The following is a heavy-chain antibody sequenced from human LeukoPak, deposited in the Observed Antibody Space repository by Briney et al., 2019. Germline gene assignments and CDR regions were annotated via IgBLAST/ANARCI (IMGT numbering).Heavy chain of an antibody. Sequence: GGSLRLSCVASGFTFSNYWMSWVSQAPGKGLEWVSNIKQDGSEKYYVDSVKGRFTVSRDNAKNSLYLQMDSLRAEDTAVYYCARVGRTVPSAKRGGTDFDYWGQGTLVTVSS. CDR1: GFTFSNYW. CDR3: ARVGRTVPSAKRGGTDFDY. D-gene: IGHD2-2*01. V-gene: IGHV3-7*01. J-gene: IGHJ4*02. CDR2: IKQDGSEK.